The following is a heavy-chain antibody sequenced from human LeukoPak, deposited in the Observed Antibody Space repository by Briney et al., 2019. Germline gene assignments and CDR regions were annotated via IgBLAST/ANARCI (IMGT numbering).Heavy chain of an antibody. D-gene: IGHD1-1*01. CDR2: ISSNGGSA. J-gene: IGHJ4*02. Sequence: GWSLRLSCSVSGFTFSRYAMHWVRQTPGKGLEHVSGISSNGGSAYYADSVKGRFTISRDSAKNSLYLQMNSLRDEDTAVYYCATTGNLDYWGQGALVTVSS. CDR1: GFTFSRYA. V-gene: IGHV3-64*04. CDR3: ATTGNLDY.